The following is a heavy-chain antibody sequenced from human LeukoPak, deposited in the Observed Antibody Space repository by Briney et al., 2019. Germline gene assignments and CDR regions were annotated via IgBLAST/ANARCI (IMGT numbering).Heavy chain of an antibody. J-gene: IGHJ3*02. CDR2: INHSGST. CDR3: ASSGLGGSGWYGDAFDI. D-gene: IGHD6-19*01. CDR1: GGSFSGYY. Sequence: SETLSLTCAVYGGSFSGYYWRWIRQPPGKGLEWSGEINHSGSTNYNPSLKSRVTISVDTSKNQFSLKLSSVTAADTAVYYCASSGLGGSGWYGDAFDIWGQGTMVTVSS. V-gene: IGHV4-34*01.